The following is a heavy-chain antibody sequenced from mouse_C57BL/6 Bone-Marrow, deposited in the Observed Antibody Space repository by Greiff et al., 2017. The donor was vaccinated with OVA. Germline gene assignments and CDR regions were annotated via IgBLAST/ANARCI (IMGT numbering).Heavy chain of an antibody. J-gene: IGHJ3*01. D-gene: IGHD2-1*01. V-gene: IGHV1-54*01. CDR3: ARLKAFDGNFWFAY. Sequence: VKVVESGAELVRPGPSVKVSCKASGYAFTNYLIEWVKQRPGQGLEWIGVINPGSGGTNYNEKFKGKATLTADKSSSTAYMQLSSLTSEDSAVYFCARLKAFDGNFWFAYWGQGTLVTVSA. CDR2: INPGSGGT. CDR1: GYAFTNYL.